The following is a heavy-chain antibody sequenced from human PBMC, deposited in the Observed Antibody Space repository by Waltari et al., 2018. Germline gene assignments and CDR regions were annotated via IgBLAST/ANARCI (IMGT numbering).Heavy chain of an antibody. CDR1: GGSISSYY. J-gene: IGHJ4*02. D-gene: IGHD5-12*01. V-gene: IGHV4-59*01. CDR3: AGGRYGGYEYYFDY. CDR2: IYYSGST. Sequence: QVQLQESGPGLVKPSETLSLTCTVSGGSISSYYWSWIRQPPGKGLEWIGYIYYSGSTNYNPSLKSRVTISVDTSKNQFSLKLSSVTAADTAVYYCAGGRYGGYEYYFDYWGQGTLVTVSS.